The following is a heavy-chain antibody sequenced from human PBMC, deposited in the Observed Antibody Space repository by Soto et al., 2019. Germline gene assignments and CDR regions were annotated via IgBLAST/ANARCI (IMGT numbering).Heavy chain of an antibody. CDR3: ARGRRYASSSIDS. CDR2: ISSDIITT. Sequence: WGSLRLSCSASGFTFFPYSIHFFRHPPFKGLEWVAFISSDIITTDYAASVRGRFSISRDNYKNTVYLQINSPRPEDTAVYFCARGRRYASSSIDSWGQGTLVTVSS. J-gene: IGHJ5*01. CDR1: GFTFFPYS. D-gene: IGHD6-6*01. V-gene: IGHV3-30-3*01.